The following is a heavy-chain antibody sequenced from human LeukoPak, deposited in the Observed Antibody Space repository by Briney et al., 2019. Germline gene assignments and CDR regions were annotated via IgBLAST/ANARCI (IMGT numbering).Heavy chain of an antibody. V-gene: IGHV3-23*01. Sequence: GGSLRLSCAASGFTFSSYAMSWVRQAPGKGLEWVSAISGSGGSTYYADSVKGRFTISRDNSKNTLYLQMNSLRAEDTAVYYCAKVQATIGALHYYYGMDVRGQGTTVTVSS. CDR1: GFTFSSYA. J-gene: IGHJ6*02. CDR2: ISGSGGST. CDR3: AKVQATIGALHYYYGMDV. D-gene: IGHD5-12*01.